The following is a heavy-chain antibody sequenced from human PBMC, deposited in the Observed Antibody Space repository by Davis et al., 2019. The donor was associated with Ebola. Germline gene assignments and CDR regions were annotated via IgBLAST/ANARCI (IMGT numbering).Heavy chain of an antibody. CDR2: ISQSGSN. Sequence: PSETLSLTCTVSGGSISSYYWNWIRQPPGKGLEWIGEISQSGSNNYNPSLKSRVTISVDTSKNQFSLNLNSVTAADTAVYYCARGRGWLVRGWFDPWGQGILVTV. CDR3: ARGRGWLVRGWFDP. D-gene: IGHD6-19*01. CDR1: GGSISSYY. J-gene: IGHJ5*02. V-gene: IGHV4-34*01.